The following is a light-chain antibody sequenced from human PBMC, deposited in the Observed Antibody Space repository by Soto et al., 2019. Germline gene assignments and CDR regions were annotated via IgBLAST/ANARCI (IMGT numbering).Light chain of an antibody. CDR3: SSYTSSSTLEV. V-gene: IGLV2-14*01. CDR1: SSDVGGYNY. CDR2: DVS. J-gene: IGLJ2*01. Sequence: ALTQPASVSGSPGQSITISCTGTSSDVGGYNYVSWYQQHPGKAPKLMIYDVSNRPSGVSNRFSGSKSGNTASLTISGLQAEDEADYYCSSYTSSSTLEVFGGGTQLTVL.